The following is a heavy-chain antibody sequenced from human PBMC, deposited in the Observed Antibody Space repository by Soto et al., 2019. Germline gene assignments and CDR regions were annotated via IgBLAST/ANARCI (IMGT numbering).Heavy chain of an antibody. CDR2: ISPFTGDT. J-gene: IGHJ4*02. CDR3: ARSCSGGSCHSAY. CDR1: GYTFTNYG. V-gene: IGHV1-18*04. D-gene: IGHD2-15*01. Sequence: ASVKVSCKASGYTFTNYGINWVRQAPGQGLEWMGWISPFTGDTHYTQSLQGRITMTTDTSASTAYMELRSLRSADTAVYYCARSCSGGSCHSAYWGQGTLVTVSS.